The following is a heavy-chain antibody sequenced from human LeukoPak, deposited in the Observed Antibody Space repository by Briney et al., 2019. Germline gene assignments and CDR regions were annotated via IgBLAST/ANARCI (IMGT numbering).Heavy chain of an antibody. V-gene: IGHV3-23*01. CDR3: TKDRQPDGLYNFDY. CDR2: ITGDGKII. D-gene: IGHD5-24*01. CDR1: GFGFSTYA. Sequence: GGSLRLSCAASGFGFSTYAMNWVRQAPGKGLEWVSVITGDGKIIYYADSVKGRFSISRDNSRNTLYLQMNSLRAEDTATYYCTKDRQPDGLYNFDYWGQGTQVSVSS. J-gene: IGHJ4*02.